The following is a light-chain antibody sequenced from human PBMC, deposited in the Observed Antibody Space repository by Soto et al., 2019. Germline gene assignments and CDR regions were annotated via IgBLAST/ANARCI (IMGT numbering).Light chain of an antibody. V-gene: IGKV3-20*01. Sequence: EIVLTQSPGTLSLSPGERATLSFRASPTVNNNYLAWYQQKPGQAPRLLLFDASTRATGIPDRFSGSGSGTDFTLTISRLEPEDFAVYYCQVYGMSPKTFGQGTKVDIK. CDR1: PTVNNNY. CDR2: DAS. J-gene: IGKJ1*01. CDR3: QVYGMSPKT.